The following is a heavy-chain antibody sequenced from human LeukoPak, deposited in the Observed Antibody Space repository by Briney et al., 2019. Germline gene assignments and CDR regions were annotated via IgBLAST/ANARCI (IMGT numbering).Heavy chain of an antibody. CDR1: GFTFNNFW. D-gene: IGHD5-12*01. CDR3: ARAPYSGYDYDNYHYMDV. Sequence: PGGSLRLSCAASGFTFNNFWMTWVRQAPGKGLEWVATIKQDGSEKYYVDSVKGRFTISRDNSRNSLYLQMNSLRAEETAMYYCARAPYSGYDYDNYHYMDVWGKGTTVTVSS. J-gene: IGHJ6*03. V-gene: IGHV3-7*01. CDR2: IKQDGSEK.